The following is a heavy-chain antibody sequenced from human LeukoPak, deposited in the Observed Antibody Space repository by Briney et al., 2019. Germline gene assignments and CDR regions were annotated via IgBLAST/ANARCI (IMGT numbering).Heavy chain of an antibody. J-gene: IGHJ3*02. CDR1: GDSVSSNSAA. D-gene: IGHD3-22*01. CDR2: TYYRSKWYN. CDR3: ARVGYYYDSSGYSSFTFDI. Sequence: SQTPSLTCAISGDSVSSNSAAWNWIRQSPSRGLEWLGRTYYRSKWYNDYAVSVKSRITINPDTSKNQFSLQLNSVTPEDTAVYYCARVGYYYDSSGYSSFTFDIWGQGTMVTVSS. V-gene: IGHV6-1*01.